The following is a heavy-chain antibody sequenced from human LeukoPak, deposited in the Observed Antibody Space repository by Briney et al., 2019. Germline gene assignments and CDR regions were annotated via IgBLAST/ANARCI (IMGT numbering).Heavy chain of an antibody. CDR2: IYPGDSDT. D-gene: IGHD5-12*01. CDR3: ARPSVATMAFDY. Sequence: GESLKISCKGSGYSFTNYWIVWVRQMPGKGLEWMGIIYPGDSDTRYSPSFQGQVTISADKSISTAYLQWSSLKASDTAIYCCARPSVATMAFDYWGQGTLVTVSS. J-gene: IGHJ4*02. CDR1: GYSFTNYW. V-gene: IGHV5-51*01.